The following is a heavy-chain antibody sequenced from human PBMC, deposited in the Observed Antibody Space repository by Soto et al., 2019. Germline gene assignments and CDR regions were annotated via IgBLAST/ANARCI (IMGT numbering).Heavy chain of an antibody. Sequence: SQTLSLTCAISGDSVSSNSAAWNWIRQSPSRGLEWLGRTYYRSKWYNDYAVSVKSRITINPDTSKNQFSLQLNSVTPEDTAVYYCARYYYDSSGYYSYYYYGMDVWGQGTTVTVSS. CDR3: ARYYYDSSGYYSYYYYGMDV. J-gene: IGHJ6*02. CDR2: TYYRSKWYN. CDR1: GDSVSSNSAA. D-gene: IGHD3-22*01. V-gene: IGHV6-1*01.